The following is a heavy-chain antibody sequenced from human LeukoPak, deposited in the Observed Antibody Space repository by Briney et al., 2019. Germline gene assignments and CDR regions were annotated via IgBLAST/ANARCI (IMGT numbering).Heavy chain of an antibody. CDR2: IYSGGST. CDR1: EFFDGSNY. D-gene: IGHD3-22*01. V-gene: IGHV3-66*01. J-gene: IGHJ4*02. CDR3: ARGGYYYASSGYYYHDY. Sequence: GRSLRLSCAVSEFFDGSNYMTWVRQAPGKGLEWVSLIYSGGSTYYAESVKGRFTISRDNSKNRLYLQMNSRRAEDTAVYYCARGGYYYASSGYYYHDYWGKGTLVTVSS.